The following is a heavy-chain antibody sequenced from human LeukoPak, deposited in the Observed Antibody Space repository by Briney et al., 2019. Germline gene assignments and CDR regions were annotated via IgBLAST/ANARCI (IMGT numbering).Heavy chain of an antibody. Sequence: GGSLRLSCAASGFTFSSYWMHWVRQAPGKGLVWVSRINSDGSSTSYADSVKGQFTISRDNAKNSLYLQMNSLRAEDTAVYYCVRVDSSGYGLHWGLDYWGQGTLVTVSS. CDR3: VRVDSSGYGLHWGLDY. CDR2: INSDGSST. J-gene: IGHJ4*02. D-gene: IGHD3-22*01. V-gene: IGHV3-74*01. CDR1: GFTFSSYW.